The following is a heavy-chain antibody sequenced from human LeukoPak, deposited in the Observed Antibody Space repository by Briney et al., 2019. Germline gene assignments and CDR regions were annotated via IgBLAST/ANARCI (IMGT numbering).Heavy chain of an antibody. D-gene: IGHD2/OR15-2a*01. V-gene: IGHV4-59*08. CDR3: ARPREYFDFQL. CDR2: NYSSGST. CDR1: RGSISSYY. Sequence: SETLSLTCTVSRGSISSYYWSWTRQPPGKGLEWIGDNYSSGSTIYNPSLKSRVTISVDRSKNQFSLKLSSVTAADTAVYYCARPREYFDFQLWGQGTLVTLSS. J-gene: IGHJ1*01.